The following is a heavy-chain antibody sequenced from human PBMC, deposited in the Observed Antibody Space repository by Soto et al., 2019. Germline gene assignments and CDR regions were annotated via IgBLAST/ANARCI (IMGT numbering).Heavy chain of an antibody. D-gene: IGHD5-12*01. Sequence: GSLRLSCAASGFTFSSYSMNWVRQAPGKGLEWVSYISSSSSTIYYADSVKGRFTISRDNAKNSLYLQMNSLRAEDTAVYYCARDHAEYSGYDNDYWGQGTLVTVSS. V-gene: IGHV3-48*01. J-gene: IGHJ4*02. CDR1: GFTFSSYS. CDR3: ARDHAEYSGYDNDY. CDR2: ISSSSSTI.